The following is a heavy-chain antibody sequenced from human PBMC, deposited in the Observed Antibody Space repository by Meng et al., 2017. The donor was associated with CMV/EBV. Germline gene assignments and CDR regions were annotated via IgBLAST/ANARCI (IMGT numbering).Heavy chain of an antibody. CDR2: INPNSGGT. V-gene: IGHV1-2*02. CDR1: GYTFTGYY. J-gene: IGHJ1*01. Sequence: QVQLVQSGAEGKKPGASVKVSCTASGYTFTGYYMHWVRQAPGQGLEWMGWINPNSGGTNYAQKFQGRVMITADESTSTAYMELSSLKSDDTAVYYCAREKIISRFAYFHHWGQGTLVTVSS. D-gene: IGHD3-10*01. CDR3: AREKIISRFAYFHH.